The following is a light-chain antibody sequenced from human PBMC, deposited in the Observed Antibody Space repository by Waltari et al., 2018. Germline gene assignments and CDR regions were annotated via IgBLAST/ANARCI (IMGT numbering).Light chain of an antibody. Sequence: DIQMTQSPSSLSVSVGDSVTITCRASQTVSSDLHCFQQRPGKAPKLLIYSASTLQSGVPSRFSGRGSGTDFTLTISNLQPEDFATYFCQQNYVTPFTFGLGTKLEIK. CDR3: QQNYVTPFT. J-gene: IGKJ2*01. V-gene: IGKV1-39*01. CDR1: QTVSSD. CDR2: SAS.